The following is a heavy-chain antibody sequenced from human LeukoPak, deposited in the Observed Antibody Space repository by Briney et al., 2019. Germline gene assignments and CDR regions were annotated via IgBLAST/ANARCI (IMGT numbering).Heavy chain of an antibody. CDR1: GGSISSYY. D-gene: IGHD5-18*01. V-gene: IGHV4-59*08. J-gene: IGHJ6*02. CDR3: ASGKSGYSYGYEVYYYYGMDV. Sequence: PSETLSLTCTVPGGSISSYYWSWIRQPPGKGLEWIGYIYYSGSTNYNPSLKSRVTISVDTSKNQFSLKLSSVTAADTAVYYCASGKSGYSYGYEVYYYYGMDVWGQGTTVTISS. CDR2: IYYSGST.